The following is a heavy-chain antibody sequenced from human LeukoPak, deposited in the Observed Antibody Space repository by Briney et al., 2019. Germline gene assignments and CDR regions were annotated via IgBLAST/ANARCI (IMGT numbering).Heavy chain of an antibody. Sequence: SETLSLSCAASGGSITGYYWSWVRQPPGKGLEWVSHVSYDWGTAYNPSLKSRVTMLLDTSKKQFSLELTSVTAADTAMYFCARDGLQQFGRHFFDFWGQGNLVAVSS. D-gene: IGHD5-24*01. J-gene: IGHJ4*02. CDR2: VSYDWGT. CDR3: ARDGLQQFGRHFFDF. CDR1: GGSITGYY. V-gene: IGHV4-59*01.